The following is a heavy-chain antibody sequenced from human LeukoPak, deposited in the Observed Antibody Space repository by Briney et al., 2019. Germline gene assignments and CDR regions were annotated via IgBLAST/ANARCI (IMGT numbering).Heavy chain of an antibody. CDR1: GGSFTSHY. Sequence: PSETLSLTCSVSGGSFTSHYWSWIRQPPGKGLEWIAYIYYSGSTNYNPSLTSRVTISVDTSKNQFALKLSSVTAADTAVYYCARSQSTGPSAAGDVCYFYYGMDVWGQGTTVTVSS. V-gene: IGHV4-59*11. CDR3: ARSQSTGPSAAGDVCYFYYGMDV. D-gene: IGHD5-24*01. CDR2: IYYSGST. J-gene: IGHJ6*02.